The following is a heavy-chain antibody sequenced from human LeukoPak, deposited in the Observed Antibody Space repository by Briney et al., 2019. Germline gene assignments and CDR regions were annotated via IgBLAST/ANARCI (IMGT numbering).Heavy chain of an antibody. J-gene: IGHJ6*02. CDR1: GFTFSSYE. CDR3: ARDLRGGYYGMDV. D-gene: IGHD4-17*01. V-gene: IGHV3-48*03. CDR2: ISSSGSTI. Sequence: GGSLRLSCAASGFTFSSYEMNWVRQAPGKGLEWVSYISSSGSTIYYADSVKGRSTISRDNAKNSLYLQMNSLRAEDTAVYYCARDLRGGYYGMDVWGQGTTVTVSS.